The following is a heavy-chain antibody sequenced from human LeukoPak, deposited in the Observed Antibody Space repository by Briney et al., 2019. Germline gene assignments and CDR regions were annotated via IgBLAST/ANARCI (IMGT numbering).Heavy chain of an antibody. CDR1: RFTFSNHW. D-gene: IGHD2-21*02. CDR3: TSWGDTTAEYFQR. CDR2: INPDGRDT. Sequence: PGGSLRLSCAASRFTFSNHWMTWVRQAPGKGLEWVAHINPDGRDTYYVDSVKGRFTISRDNAQNSMYLQMNSLRVEDTAVYYCTSWGDTTAEYFQRWGQGTLVTVSS. V-gene: IGHV3-7*01. J-gene: IGHJ1*01.